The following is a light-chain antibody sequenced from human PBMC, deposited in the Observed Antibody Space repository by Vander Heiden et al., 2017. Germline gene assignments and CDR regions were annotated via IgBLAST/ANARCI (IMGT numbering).Light chain of an antibody. CDR3: QQCDSKSWT. CDR2: AAS. Sequence: DIQMTQSPSSLSASVGDRVTITCRASQSITSYLNWYQQKPGKAPKLLIYAASSLHSGVPSRFSGSGSGTDFTLTISSLQREDFATYYCQQCDSKSWTFGQGTTVDIK. J-gene: IGKJ1*01. V-gene: IGKV1-39*01. CDR1: QSITSY.